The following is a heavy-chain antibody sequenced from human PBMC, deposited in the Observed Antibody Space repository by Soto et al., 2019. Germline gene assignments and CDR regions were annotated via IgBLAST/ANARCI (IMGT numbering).Heavy chain of an antibody. D-gene: IGHD7-27*01. CDR1: GFTFSDNW. Sequence: EVKVVESGGGLVQPGGSLRLSCAASGFTFSDNWMRWVRQPPGKGPVWVSRISGDASSTSYADSVKGRFTISRDSAKNTVYLQMDSLRVEDTAVYYCTRGGTRTSYWGLFDSWGQGTLLTVSS. J-gene: IGHJ4*02. CDR3: TRGGTRTSYWGLFDS. V-gene: IGHV3-74*01. CDR2: ISGDASST.